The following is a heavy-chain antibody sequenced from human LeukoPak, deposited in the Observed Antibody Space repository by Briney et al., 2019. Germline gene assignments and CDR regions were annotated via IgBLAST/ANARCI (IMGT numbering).Heavy chain of an antibody. V-gene: IGHV1-2*02. CDR2: INPNSGGT. D-gene: IGHD1-26*01. J-gene: IGHJ4*02. CDR1: GYTITGYY. Sequence: GASVKVSCKASGYTITGYYMHWVRQAPGQGLEWMGWINPNSGGTNYAQKFQGRVTMTSDTSITTAYMELSRLRSDDTAAYSCARGGLVGARLVDYWGQGTLVTVSS. CDR3: ARGGLVGARLVDY.